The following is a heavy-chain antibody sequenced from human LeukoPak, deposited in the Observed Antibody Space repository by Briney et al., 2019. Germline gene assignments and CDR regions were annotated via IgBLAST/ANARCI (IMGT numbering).Heavy chain of an antibody. V-gene: IGHV4-61*02. CDR3: ARSLRYGDYEKGYYFDY. J-gene: IGHJ4*02. Sequence: SQTLSLTCTVSGGSISSGSYYWSWIRQPAGKGLEWIGRIYTSGSTNYNPSLKSRVTISVDTSKNQFSLKLSSVTAADTPVYYCARSLRYGDYEKGYYFDYWGQGTLVTVSS. CDR1: GGSISSGSYY. CDR2: IYTSGST. D-gene: IGHD4-17*01.